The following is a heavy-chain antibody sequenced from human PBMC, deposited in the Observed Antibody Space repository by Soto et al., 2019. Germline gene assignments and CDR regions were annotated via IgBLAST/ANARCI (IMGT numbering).Heavy chain of an antibody. Sequence: GGSLRLSCAASGFTFSSYSMNWVRQAPGKGLEWVSYISSSSSTIYYADSVKGRFTISRDNAKNSLYLQMNSLRDEETAVYYCARAQLEYDSSLHHAFDIWGQGTMVTVSS. CDR3: ARAQLEYDSSLHHAFDI. CDR2: ISSSSSTI. J-gene: IGHJ3*02. CDR1: GFTFSSYS. D-gene: IGHD3-22*01. V-gene: IGHV3-48*02.